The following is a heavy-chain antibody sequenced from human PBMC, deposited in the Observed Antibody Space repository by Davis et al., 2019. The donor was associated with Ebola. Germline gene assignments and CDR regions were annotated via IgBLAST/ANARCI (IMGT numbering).Heavy chain of an antibody. D-gene: IGHD2-21*01. Sequence: GESLKISCTDSVITFSSYAMTWVRQAPGKGLEWVSAISGSGGSTYYADSVKGRFTISRDNAKNSLYLQMNSLRAEDTAVYYCAGLWGYFDYWGQGTLVTVSS. CDR1: VITFSSYA. J-gene: IGHJ4*02. CDR2: ISGSGGST. V-gene: IGHV3-23*01. CDR3: AGLWGYFDY.